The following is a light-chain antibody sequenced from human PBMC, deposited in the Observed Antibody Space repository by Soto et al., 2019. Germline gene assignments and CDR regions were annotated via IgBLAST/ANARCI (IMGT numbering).Light chain of an antibody. CDR2: DVS. V-gene: IGLV2-14*01. CDR3: SSYTRSSTLV. Sequence: QSALTQPASVSGSPGQSITISCTGTSSDVGGYNYVSWYQQHPGKTPKLMIYDVSNRPSGISNRVSGSKSGNTASLPIAGLQAEDEADYYCSSYTRSSTLVFGTGTKLTV. CDR1: SSDVGGYNY. J-gene: IGLJ1*01.